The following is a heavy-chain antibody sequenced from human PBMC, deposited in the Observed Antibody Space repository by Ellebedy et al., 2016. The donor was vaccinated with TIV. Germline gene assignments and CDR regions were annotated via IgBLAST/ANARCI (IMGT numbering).Heavy chain of an antibody. J-gene: IGHJ4*02. CDR3: ARGGSSGSSDY. Sequence: GESLKISXVASGFTFRSHGIYWVRQAPGKGLEWVAVISSDGSNKYYADSVKGRFTISRDNSKHTLYLQMNSLRTDDMAVYYCARGGSSGSSDYWGQGTLVTVSS. V-gene: IGHV3-30*03. D-gene: IGHD3-10*01. CDR1: GFTFRSHG. CDR2: ISSDGSNK.